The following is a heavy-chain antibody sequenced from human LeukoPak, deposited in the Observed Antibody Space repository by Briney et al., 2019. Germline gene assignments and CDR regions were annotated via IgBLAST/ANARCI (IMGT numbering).Heavy chain of an antibody. CDR1: GGSISSSSYY. Sequence: PSETLSLTCTVSGGSISSSSYYWGWIRQPPGKGLEWIGSIYYSGSTYYNPSLKSRVTISVDTSKNQFSLKLSSVTAADTAVYYCARMGYYGSGRPKLNFDYWGQGTLVTVSS. D-gene: IGHD3-10*01. CDR3: ARMGYYGSGRPKLNFDY. CDR2: IYYSGST. J-gene: IGHJ4*02. V-gene: IGHV4-39*07.